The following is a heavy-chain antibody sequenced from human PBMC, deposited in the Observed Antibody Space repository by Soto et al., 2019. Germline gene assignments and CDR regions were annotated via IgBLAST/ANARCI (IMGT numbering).Heavy chain of an antibody. CDR1: GGSISSSDYH. CDR2: IYYSGGT. Sequence: QVQLQESGPGLVKPSQTLSLTCSVSGGSISSSDYHWSWIRQHPGKGLEWIGYIYYSGGTHYNPSLKSRVTISVDTSKSQFSLKLNSVTAADTAVYYCARYWITTGCGWFDPWGQGTLVTVSS. J-gene: IGHJ5*02. V-gene: IGHV4-31*03. D-gene: IGHD2-2*01. CDR3: ARYWITTGCGWFDP.